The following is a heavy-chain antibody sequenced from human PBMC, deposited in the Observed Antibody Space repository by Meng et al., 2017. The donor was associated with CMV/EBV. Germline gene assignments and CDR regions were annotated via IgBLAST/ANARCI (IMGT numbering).Heavy chain of an antibody. Sequence: GESLKISCAASGFTFSSYDMHWVRQATGKGLEWASAIGTAGDTYYPGSVKGRFTISRENAKNSLYLQMNSLRAGDTAVYYCARGPGYCSSTSCYMWLDGGGMDVWGQGTTVTVSS. CDR1: GFTFSSYD. J-gene: IGHJ6*02. V-gene: IGHV3-13*01. CDR3: ARGPGYCSSTSCYMWLDGGGMDV. D-gene: IGHD2-2*02. CDR2: IGTAGDT.